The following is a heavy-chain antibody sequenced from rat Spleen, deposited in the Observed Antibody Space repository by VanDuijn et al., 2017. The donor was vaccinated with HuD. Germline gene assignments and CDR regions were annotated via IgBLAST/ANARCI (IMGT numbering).Heavy chain of an antibody. CDR2: ISIGGGNT. D-gene: IGHD1-4*01. V-gene: IGHV5S13*01. J-gene: IGHJ2*01. CDR1: GFTFSDYG. Sequence: EVQLVESGGGLVQPGRSLKLSCAASGFTFSDYGMAWVRQAPTKGLEWVASISIGGGNTYYRDSVKSRFTISRENAKNTLYLQMDSLRSEDTATYYCARETGYNSYFDYWGQGVMVTVSS. CDR3: ARETGYNSYFDY.